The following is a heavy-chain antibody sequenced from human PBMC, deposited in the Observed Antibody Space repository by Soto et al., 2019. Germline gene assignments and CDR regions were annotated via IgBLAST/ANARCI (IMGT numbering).Heavy chain of an antibody. CDR2: ISYDGSNK. V-gene: IGHV3-30*03. J-gene: IGHJ5*02. D-gene: IGHD2-2*01. CDR1: GFTFSSYG. CDR3: ARAAEEWDCSSTSCYSNWFDP. Sequence: GGSLRLSCAASGFTFSSYGMHWVRQAPGKGLEWVAVISYDGSNKYYADSVKGRFTISRDNSKNTLYLQMNSLRAEDTAVYYCARAAEEWDCSSTSCYSNWFDPWGQGTLVTVSS.